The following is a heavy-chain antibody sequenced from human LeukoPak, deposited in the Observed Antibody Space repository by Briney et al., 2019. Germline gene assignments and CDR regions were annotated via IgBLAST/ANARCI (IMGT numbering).Heavy chain of an antibody. V-gene: IGHV4-39*01. D-gene: IGHD4-23*01. CDR2: IYYSGST. CDR3: AGETTVDIGDTIDY. CDR1: GGSISSSSYY. Sequence: SETLSLTCTVSGGSISSSSYYWGWIRQPPGKGLEWIGNIYYSGSTYYNPSLKSRVTISVDTSKNQFSLKLSSVTAADTAVYYCAGETTVDIGDTIDYWGQGTLVTVSP. J-gene: IGHJ4*02.